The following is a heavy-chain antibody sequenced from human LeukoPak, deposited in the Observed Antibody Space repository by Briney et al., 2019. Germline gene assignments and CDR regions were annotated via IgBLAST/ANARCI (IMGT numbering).Heavy chain of an antibody. V-gene: IGHV4-31*03. D-gene: IGHD2-2*01. J-gene: IGHJ4*02. CDR2: IYYSGST. Sequence: SQTLSLTCTVSGGSISSGCYYWSWIRQHPGKGLEWIGYIYYSGSTYYNPSLKSRVTISVDTSKNQFSLKLSSVTAADTAVYYCASGLGYCSSTSCTFDYWGQGTLVTVSS. CDR1: GGSISSGCYY. CDR3: ASGLGYCSSTSCTFDY.